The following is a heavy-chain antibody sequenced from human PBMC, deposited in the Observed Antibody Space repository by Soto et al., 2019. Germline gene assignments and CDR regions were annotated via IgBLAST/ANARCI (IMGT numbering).Heavy chain of an antibody. CDR1: GFTFSSYD. J-gene: IGHJ4*02. Sequence: GGSLRLSCAPSGFTFSSYDMHWVRQATGKGLEWVSAIGTAGDTYYPGSVKGRFTISRENAKNSLYPQMNSLRAEDTAVYYCARARVEMATVSFDYWGQGTLVTVSS. V-gene: IGHV3-13*01. D-gene: IGHD4-4*01. CDR2: IGTAGDT. CDR3: ARARVEMATVSFDY.